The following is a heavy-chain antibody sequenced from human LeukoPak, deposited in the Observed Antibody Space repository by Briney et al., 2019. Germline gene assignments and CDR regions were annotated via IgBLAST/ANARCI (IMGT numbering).Heavy chain of an antibody. V-gene: IGHV1-2*04. CDR1: GYTFTVYY. Sequence: ASVTVSFTASGYTFTVYYMHWVRQAPGQGLEWMGWINPNSGGTNYAQKFQGWVTMTRDTSISTAYMELSRLRSDDTAVYYCARGAVVPAAIHPMNYWGQGTLVTVSS. J-gene: IGHJ4*02. CDR3: ARGAVVPAAIHPMNY. CDR2: INPNSGGT. D-gene: IGHD2-2*01.